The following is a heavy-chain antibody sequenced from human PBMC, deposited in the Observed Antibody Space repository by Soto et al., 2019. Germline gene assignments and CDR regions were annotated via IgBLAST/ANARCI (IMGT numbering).Heavy chain of an antibody. D-gene: IGHD2-2*01. V-gene: IGHV3-33*01. CDR1: GFTFSSYG. CDR2: IWKDGSNQ. CDR3: AGEAGRSTRNVGRDV. Sequence: QVRLVESGGGVVQPGRSLRLSCAASGFTFSSYGMHWVRQAPGKGLEWVEIIWKDGSNQYYADSVKGRFTISRDNSNNTLYPQMNSLRAEDTAVDYCAGEAGRSTRNVGRDVWGQGTTVTVS. J-gene: IGHJ6*02.